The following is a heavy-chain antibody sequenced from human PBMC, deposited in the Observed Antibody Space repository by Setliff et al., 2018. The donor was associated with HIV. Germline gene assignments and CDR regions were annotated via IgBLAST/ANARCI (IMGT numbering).Heavy chain of an antibody. V-gene: IGHV3-7*01. CDR2: ISPDGSER. Sequence: PGGSLRLSCSTSGFNFRDSWMSWLRLAPGKGLEWVANISPDGSERYSVDSVRGRFTVSRDNAKNSLYLQMSSLRAEDMAVYYCAKDGSGWSQHWGQGTQVTSPQ. CDR3: AKDGSGWSQH. D-gene: IGHD6-19*01. CDR1: GFNFRDSW. J-gene: IGHJ1*01.